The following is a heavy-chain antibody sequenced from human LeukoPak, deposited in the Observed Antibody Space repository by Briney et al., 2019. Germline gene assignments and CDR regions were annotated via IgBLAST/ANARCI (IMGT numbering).Heavy chain of an antibody. J-gene: IGHJ6*03. CDR3: AKDGQDGYNYWGYYYYYYMDV. D-gene: IGHD5-24*01. CDR2: ISYDGSNK. Sequence: GGSLRLSCAASGFTFSSYAMHWVRQAPGKGLEWVAVISYDGSNKYYADSVKGRFTISRDNSKNTLYLQMNSLRAEDTAVYYCAKDGQDGYNYWGYYYYYYMDVWGKGTTVTLSS. V-gene: IGHV3-30*04. CDR1: GFTFSSYA.